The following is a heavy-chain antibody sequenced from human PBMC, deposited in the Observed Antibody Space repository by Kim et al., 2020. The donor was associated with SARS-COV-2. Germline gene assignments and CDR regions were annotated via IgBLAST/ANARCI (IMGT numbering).Heavy chain of an antibody. CDR3: ARGEYYYDS. CDR2: MYLNGNT. V-gene: IGHV4-30-2*01. J-gene: IGHJ4*02. Sequence: SETLSLTCAVSGASVTSGGSSWSWIRQPPGKGLEWIGYMYLNGNTYSNPSLKSRVSISVDRSKNQFSLNLTSVTGADTAVYYCARGEYYYDSWSPGTLVTVSS. CDR1: GASVTSGGSS.